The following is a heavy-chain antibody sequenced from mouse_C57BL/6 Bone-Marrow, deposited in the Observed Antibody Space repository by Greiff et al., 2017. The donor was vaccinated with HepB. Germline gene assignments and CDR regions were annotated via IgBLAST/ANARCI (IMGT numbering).Heavy chain of an antibody. CDR3: ARDERGFTTVAFDY. CDR2: ISDGGSYT. D-gene: IGHD1-1*01. J-gene: IGHJ2*01. Sequence: EVQLVESGGGLVKPGGSLKLSCAASGFTFSSYAMSWVRQTPEKRLEWVATISDGGSYTYYPDNVKGRFTISRDNAKNNLYLQMSHLKSEDTAMYYCARDERGFTTVAFDYWGQGTTLTVSS. V-gene: IGHV5-4*01. CDR1: GFTFSSYA.